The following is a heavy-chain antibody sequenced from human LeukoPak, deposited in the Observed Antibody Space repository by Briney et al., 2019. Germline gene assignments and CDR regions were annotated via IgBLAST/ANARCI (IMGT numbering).Heavy chain of an antibody. CDR2: MNPNSGNT. CDR3: ARGPHYDFWRGYYWATDY. Sequence: ASVKVSCKASGYTFTSYDINWVRQATGQGLEWMGWMNPNSGNTGYAQKFQGRVTMTRDTSISTAYMELSRLRSDDTAVYYCARGPHYDFWRGYYWATDYWGQGTLVTVSS. D-gene: IGHD3-3*01. CDR1: GYTFTSYD. J-gene: IGHJ4*02. V-gene: IGHV1-8*01.